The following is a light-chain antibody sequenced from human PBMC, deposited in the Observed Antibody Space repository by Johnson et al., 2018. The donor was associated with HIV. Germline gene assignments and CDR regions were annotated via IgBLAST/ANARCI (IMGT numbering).Light chain of an antibody. CDR2: DNN. CDR3: GTWDISLSVGYV. J-gene: IGLJ1*01. V-gene: IGLV1-51*01. Sequence: QSVLTQPPSMSAAPGQKVTISCSGSSSNIGNNYVSWYQQLPGTAPKLLIYDNNKRPSGIPDRFSGPKSGTSATLGITGLQTGDEADYYCGTWDISLSVGYVFGTGTKVTVL. CDR1: SSNIGNNY.